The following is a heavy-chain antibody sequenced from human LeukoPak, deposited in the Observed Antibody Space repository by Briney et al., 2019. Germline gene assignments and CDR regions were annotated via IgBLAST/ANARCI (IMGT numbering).Heavy chain of an antibody. V-gene: IGHV1-2*02. CDR2: INPNSGGT. CDR1: GYTFTGYY. D-gene: IGHD4-17*01. Sequence: GASVKVSCKASGYTFTGYYMHWVRQAPGQGLEWMGWINPNSGGTNYAQKFQGRVTMTRDTSISTAYMELSRLRSDDTAVYYCARDRAFTVTTSLYGMDVWGQGTTVTVSS. CDR3: ARDRAFTVTTSLYGMDV. J-gene: IGHJ6*02.